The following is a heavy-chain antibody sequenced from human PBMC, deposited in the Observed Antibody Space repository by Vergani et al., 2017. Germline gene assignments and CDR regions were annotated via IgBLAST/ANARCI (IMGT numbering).Heavy chain of an antibody. CDR1: EYSFGNYW. D-gene: IGHD1-1*01. V-gene: IGHV5-51*01. CDR2: IYPADSDT. J-gene: IGHJ4*02. CDR3: ARHTTDTDS. Sequence: EVELVQSGPELRKPGASLKISCKGSEYSFGNYWIGWVRQMPGKGLEWMGIIYPADSDTRYSPSFQGQVTISADKSISTACLQWDSLKASDTALYYCARHTTDTDSGGQGTLVTVSS.